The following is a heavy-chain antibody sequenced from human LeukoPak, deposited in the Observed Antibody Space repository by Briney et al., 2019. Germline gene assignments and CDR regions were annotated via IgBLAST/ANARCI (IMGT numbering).Heavy chain of an antibody. CDR1: GFSLTASGEG. CDR3: AHRGLTSSLDY. D-gene: IGHD6-13*01. CDR2: IYGYDGK. V-gene: IGHV2-5*01. J-gene: IGHJ4*02. Sequence: SGPTLVNPTQTLTLTCTFSGFSLTASGEGVGWIRQPPGRALEWLALIYGYDGKRYSPSLKSRLTITKDTSKTQVVLTMTNMEPVDTATYYCAHRGLTSSLDYWGQGTLVTVSS.